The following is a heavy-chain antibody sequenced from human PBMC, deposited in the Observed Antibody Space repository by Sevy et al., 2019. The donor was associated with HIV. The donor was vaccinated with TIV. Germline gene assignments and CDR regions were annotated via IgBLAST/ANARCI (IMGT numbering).Heavy chain of an antibody. J-gene: IGHJ4*02. CDR2: ISPYTGDT. D-gene: IGHD2-2*01. CDR3: ARDKPQGVVVLPGAMWGGVDY. CDR1: GYTFRSYG. Sequence: PSVKVSCRTSGYTFRSYGISWVRQAPGQGLEWMGWISPYTGDTDFAQKVQGRVSMTSDTSTNTAYMELMSLRSDDTAVYYCARDKPQGVVVLPGAMWGGVDYWGQGTLVTVSS. V-gene: IGHV1-18*01.